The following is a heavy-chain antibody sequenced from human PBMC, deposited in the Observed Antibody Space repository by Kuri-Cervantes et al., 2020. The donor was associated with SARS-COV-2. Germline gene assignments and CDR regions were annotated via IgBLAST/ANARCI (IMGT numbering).Heavy chain of an antibody. J-gene: IGHJ4*02. CDR2: ISSSSSYI. Sequence: GESLKISCAASGFTFNTYAMSWVRQAPGKGLEWVSSISSSSSYIYYADSVKGRFTISRDNAKNSLYLQMNSLRAEDTAVYYCARYSSSWSYYWGQGTLVTDSS. CDR1: GFTFNTYA. V-gene: IGHV3-21*01. D-gene: IGHD6-13*01. CDR3: ARYSSSWSYY.